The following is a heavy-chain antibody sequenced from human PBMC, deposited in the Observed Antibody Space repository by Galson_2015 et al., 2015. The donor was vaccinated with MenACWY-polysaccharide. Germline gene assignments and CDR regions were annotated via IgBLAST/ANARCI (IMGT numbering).Heavy chain of an antibody. CDR1: GYTFVNFG. J-gene: IGHJ6*02. CDR2: IRTSNGDT. V-gene: IGHV1-18*04. Sequence: SVKVSCKASGYTFVNFGISWVRQAPGQGLQWMGWIRTSNGDTTYEKRFKGRLTMTTDTSTGTGYMELRSLRSDDTATYYCARYVPSIFDLGSIYGMDVWCQGTTVTVSS. D-gene: IGHD3-3*01. CDR3: ARYVPSIFDLGSIYGMDV.